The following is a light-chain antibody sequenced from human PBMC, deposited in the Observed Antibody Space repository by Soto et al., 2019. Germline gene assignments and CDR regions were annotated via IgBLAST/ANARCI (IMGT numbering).Light chain of an antibody. CDR3: SSYTTGTTLV. CDR1: TSDVGGYNY. Sequence: QSVLTQPASVSGSPGQSITISCTGTTSDVGGYNYVSWYQHHPGKAPRLMIYDVRDRPSGFSNRFSGSKSGNTASLTISGLQAEDEADYYCSSYTTGTTLVFGGVTKLNVL. J-gene: IGLJ2*01. CDR2: DVR. V-gene: IGLV2-14*03.